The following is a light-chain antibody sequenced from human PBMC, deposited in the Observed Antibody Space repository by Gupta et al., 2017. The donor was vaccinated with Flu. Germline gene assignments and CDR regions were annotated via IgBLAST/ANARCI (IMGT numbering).Light chain of an antibody. J-gene: IGLJ1*01. Sequence: QSVLTPPPSASGTPGQRGPISCSGSSPNIGTNYVHWYRQLPGTAPNLLIYRNGKRHSGVPDRFSGSKSGTSATLAISGLRAEDVADYYCAAWDDARSASVFGTETKVTVL. CDR1: SPNIGTNY. CDR2: RNG. V-gene: IGLV1-47*01. CDR3: AAWDDARSASV.